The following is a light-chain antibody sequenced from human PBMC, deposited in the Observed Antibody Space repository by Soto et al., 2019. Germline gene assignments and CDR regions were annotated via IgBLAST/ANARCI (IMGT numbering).Light chain of an antibody. CDR2: EVT. V-gene: IGLV2-23*02. CDR1: SSDVGSYNL. Sequence: QSALTQPASVSGSPGQSITISCTGTSSDVGSYNLVSWYQQHPGKAPKLMIYEVTKRPSGVSNRLSGYKSGNTASLTISGLQAEDEADYYCCSYAGGSIPVVFGGGTKLTVL. J-gene: IGLJ3*02. CDR3: CSYAGGSIPVV.